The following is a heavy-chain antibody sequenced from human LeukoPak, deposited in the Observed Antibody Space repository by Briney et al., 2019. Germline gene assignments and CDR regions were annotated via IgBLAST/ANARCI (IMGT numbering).Heavy chain of an antibody. Sequence: SETLSLTCTVSGYSIRSGYYWGWIRQPPGKGLEWIGSMYHSGSTYYNPSLRSRVTISVDTSKNQISLNLRSVTAADTAVFYCARVPGPNWFDPWGQGTLVTVSS. J-gene: IGHJ5*02. V-gene: IGHV4-38-2*02. CDR1: GYSIRSGYY. CDR3: ARVPGPNWFDP. CDR2: MYHSGST.